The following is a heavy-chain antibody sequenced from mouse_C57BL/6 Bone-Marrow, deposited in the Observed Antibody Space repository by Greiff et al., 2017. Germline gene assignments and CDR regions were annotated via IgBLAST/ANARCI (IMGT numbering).Heavy chain of an antibody. J-gene: IGHJ4*01. D-gene: IGHD1-1*01. Sequence: VQLKQSGPVLVKPGASVKMSCKASGYTFTDYYMNWVKQSHGKSLEWIGVINPYNGGTSYNQKFKGKATLTVDKSSSTAYMELNSLTSEDSAVYYCARWDYGSSQDYWGQGTSVTVSS. CDR3: ARWDYGSSQDY. CDR2: INPYNGGT. V-gene: IGHV1-19*01. CDR1: GYTFTDYY.